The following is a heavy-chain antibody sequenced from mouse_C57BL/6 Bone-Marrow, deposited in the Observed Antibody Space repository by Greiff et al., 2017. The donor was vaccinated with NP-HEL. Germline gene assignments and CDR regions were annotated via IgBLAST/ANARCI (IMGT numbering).Heavy chain of an antibody. Sequence: EVKLLESGAELVRPGASVKLSCTASGFNIKDYYMHWVKQRPEQGLEWIGRIDPEDGDTEYAPKFQGKATMTADTSSNTAYLQLSSLTSEDTAVYYCTTDYYGSLWYFDVWGTGTTVTVSS. CDR3: TTDYYGSLWYFDV. CDR1: GFNIKDYY. D-gene: IGHD1-1*01. V-gene: IGHV14-1*01. CDR2: IDPEDGDT. J-gene: IGHJ1*03.